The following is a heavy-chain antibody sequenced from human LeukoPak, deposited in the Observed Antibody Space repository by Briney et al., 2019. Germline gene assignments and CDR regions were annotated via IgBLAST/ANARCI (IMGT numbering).Heavy chain of an antibody. V-gene: IGHV4-30-2*01. CDR1: GCSISSGGYY. D-gene: IGHD6-19*01. J-gene: IGHJ1*01. CDR3: ARPLQEGQWLAPLYFHH. Sequence: SQTLSLACTVSGCSISSGGYYWSWIRQPPGKGLEWIGYIYHSGSTYYNPSLKSLVTISVDRSKNQFSLKLSSVTAADTAVYYCARPLQEGQWLAPLYFHHWGQGTLVTVSS. CDR2: IYHSGST.